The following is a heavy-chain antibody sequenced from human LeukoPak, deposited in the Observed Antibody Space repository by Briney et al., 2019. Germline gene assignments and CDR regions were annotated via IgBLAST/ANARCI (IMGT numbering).Heavy chain of an antibody. Sequence: SETLSLTCAVYGGSFSGYYWSWIRQPPGKGLEWIGEINHSGSTNYNPSLKSRVTISVDTSKNQFSLKLSSVTAADTAVYYCARVVYSGYDFRGAMDVWGKGTTVTVSS. CDR1: GGSFSGYY. D-gene: IGHD5-12*01. CDR2: INHSGST. J-gene: IGHJ6*03. V-gene: IGHV4-34*01. CDR3: ARVVYSGYDFRGAMDV.